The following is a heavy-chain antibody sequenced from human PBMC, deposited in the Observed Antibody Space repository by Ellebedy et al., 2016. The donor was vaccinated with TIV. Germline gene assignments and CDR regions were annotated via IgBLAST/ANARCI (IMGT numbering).Heavy chain of an antibody. D-gene: IGHD5-12*01. Sequence: PGGSLRLSCKGSGYSFDNFYIAWVRQMPGKGLEWMGIIYPGDSDTRYSPSFQGQVTISVDRSSSTADLQWSSLKASDTAMYYCAKTRTYTGYDWTFDQWGQGTQVTVSS. CDR2: IYPGDSDT. V-gene: IGHV5-51*01. J-gene: IGHJ4*02. CDR1: GYSFDNFY. CDR3: AKTRTYTGYDWTFDQ.